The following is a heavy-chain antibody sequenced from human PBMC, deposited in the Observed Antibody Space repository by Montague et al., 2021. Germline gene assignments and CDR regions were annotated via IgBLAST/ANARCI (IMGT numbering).Heavy chain of an antibody. D-gene: IGHD6-13*01. CDR3: ARVFSSWYVGWFDP. CDR1: GASITSNIYY. CDR2: IYYSGNS. Sequence: ETLSLTCTVSGASITSNIYYWGWTRQSPGKGLEWIGSIYYSGNSFYQPSLKSRITMAVDTSKNQSSLKLSSVTAADTAIYYCARVFSSWYVGWFDPWGQGTLVTVSS. J-gene: IGHJ5*02. V-gene: IGHV4-39*07.